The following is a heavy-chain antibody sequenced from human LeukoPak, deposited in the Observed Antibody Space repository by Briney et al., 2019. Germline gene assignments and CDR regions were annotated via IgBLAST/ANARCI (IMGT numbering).Heavy chain of an antibody. CDR3: ARRLASVATAGYWFDP. Sequence: PSETLPLTCTVSGDSISSYYWSWIRQPPGKGPEWIGYIYYSGSTNYSPSLKSRVTISVDTSKNQLSLKLSSVTAADTAVYYCARRLASVATAGYWFDPWGQGTLVTVSS. CDR1: GDSISSYY. D-gene: IGHD6-13*01. V-gene: IGHV4-59*01. CDR2: IYYSGST. J-gene: IGHJ5*02.